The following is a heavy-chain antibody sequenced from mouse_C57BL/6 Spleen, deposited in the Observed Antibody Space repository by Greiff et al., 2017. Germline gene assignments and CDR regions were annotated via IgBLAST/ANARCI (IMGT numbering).Heavy chain of an antibody. J-gene: IGHJ1*03. CDR2: IRSQSSNYAT. Sequence: EVQLVESGGGLVQPKGSLKLSCAASGFTFNTYAMHWVRQAPGKGLEWVARIRSQSSNYATYYADSVKDRFTISRDNSQSMLYLQMNNLKTEDTAMYYWVRAPYGSSSYWYFDVWGTGATVTVSS. CDR1: GFTFNTYA. V-gene: IGHV10-3*01. D-gene: IGHD1-1*01. CDR3: VRAPYGSSSYWYFDV.